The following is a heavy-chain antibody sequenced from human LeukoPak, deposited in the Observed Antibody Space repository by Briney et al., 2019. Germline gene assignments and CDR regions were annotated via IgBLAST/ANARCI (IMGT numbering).Heavy chain of an antibody. Sequence: GGSLRLSCAASGFTFSSYGMHWVRQAPGKGLEWVAFIRSDGSKKYYADSVKGRFTISRDNSKNTLYLQMNSLRAEDTAVYYCARADYDSSGYYFLFDYWGQGTLVTVSS. V-gene: IGHV3-30*02. CDR2: IRSDGSKK. CDR1: GFTFSSYG. D-gene: IGHD3-22*01. J-gene: IGHJ4*02. CDR3: ARADYDSSGYYFLFDY.